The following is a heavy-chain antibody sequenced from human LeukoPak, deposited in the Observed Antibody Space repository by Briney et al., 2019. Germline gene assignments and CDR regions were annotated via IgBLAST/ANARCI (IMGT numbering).Heavy chain of an antibody. CDR1: GYTFTSYY. V-gene: IGHV1-2*02. CDR3: ARVYPRGYSYGGFDY. Sequence: SVKVSCKASGYTFTSYYMHWVRQAPGQGLEWMGWINPNSGDTNYAQKFQRRVTMTRDTSISTAYMELSRLTSDDTAVYYCARVYPRGYSYGGFDYWGQGILVTVSS. D-gene: IGHD5-18*01. CDR2: INPNSGDT. J-gene: IGHJ4*02.